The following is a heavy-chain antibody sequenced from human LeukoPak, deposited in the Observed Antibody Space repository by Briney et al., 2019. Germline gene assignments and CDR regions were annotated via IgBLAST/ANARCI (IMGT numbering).Heavy chain of an antibody. CDR3: ASRYCSGGSCYSGLGY. J-gene: IGHJ4*02. Sequence: SETLSLTCTVSGGSISSGGYYWSWIRQHPGKGLEWIGYIYYSGSTYYNSSLKSRVIISVDTSKNQFSLKLSSVTAADTAVYYCASRYCSGGSCYSGLGYWGQGTLVTVSS. V-gene: IGHV4-31*03. CDR2: IYYSGST. D-gene: IGHD2-15*01. CDR1: GGSISSGGYY.